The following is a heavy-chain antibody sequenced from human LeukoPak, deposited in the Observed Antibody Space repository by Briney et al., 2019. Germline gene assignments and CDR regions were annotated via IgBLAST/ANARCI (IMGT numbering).Heavy chain of an antibody. V-gene: IGHV3-33*01. CDR3: ARAGYCSGGSCYGSDY. D-gene: IGHD2-15*01. Sequence: GRSLRLSCAASGFTFSSYAMHWVRQAPGKGLEWVAVIWYDGSNKYYADSVKGRFTISRDHSKNTLYLQMKSLRAEDTAVYYCARAGYCSGGSCYGSDYWGQGTLVSVSS. CDR1: GFTFSSYA. CDR2: IWYDGSNK. J-gene: IGHJ4*02.